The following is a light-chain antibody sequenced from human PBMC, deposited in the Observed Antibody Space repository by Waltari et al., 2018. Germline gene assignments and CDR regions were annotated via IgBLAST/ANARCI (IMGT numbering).Light chain of an antibody. CDR2: YDS. J-gene: IGLJ1*01. V-gene: IGLV3-21*04. CDR3: QVWDANNDPGV. CDR1: NIGTKS. Sequence: SYVLTQPPSVSVAPGKTARITCGGTNIGTKSVHWYQQKPGQAPILVISYDSDRPSGIPERFSGSNSGNTPTLTISRVEAADEADYYCQVWDANNDPGVFGTGTEVTVL.